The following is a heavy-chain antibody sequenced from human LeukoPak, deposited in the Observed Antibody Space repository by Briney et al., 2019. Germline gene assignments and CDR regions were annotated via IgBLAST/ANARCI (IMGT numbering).Heavy chain of an antibody. CDR1: GFTFSSYG. V-gene: IGHV3-30*18. CDR2: ISYDGSNK. D-gene: IGHD1-26*01. J-gene: IGHJ4*02. Sequence: GGYLRLSCAASGFTFSSYGMHWVRQAPGKGLEWVAVISYDGSNKYYADSVKGRFTISRDNSKNTLYLQMNSLRAEDTAVYYCAKAVGVWELFLLIDYWGQGTLFTVSS. CDR3: AKAVGVWELFLLIDY.